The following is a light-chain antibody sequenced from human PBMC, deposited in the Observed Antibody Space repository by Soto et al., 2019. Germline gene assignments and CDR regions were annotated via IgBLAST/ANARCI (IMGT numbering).Light chain of an antibody. CDR2: AAS. V-gene: IGKV1-39*01. J-gene: IGKJ4*01. CDR1: QTISDF. CDR3: QQSNNWPPLT. Sequence: IQMTQSPSSLSASIGDRVTITCRASQTISDFLNWYQHKPGKAPKLLIYAASSLHGGGPSRFSGSGSETDFSLTISSLQIEDFALYYCQQSNNWPPLTFGGGTKVDIK.